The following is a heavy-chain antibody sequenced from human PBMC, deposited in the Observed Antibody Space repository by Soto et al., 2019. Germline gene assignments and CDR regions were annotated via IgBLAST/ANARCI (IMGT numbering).Heavy chain of an antibody. V-gene: IGHV4-30-4*01. J-gene: IGHJ3*01. CDR3: ARAKYSSWAVDAFDL. D-gene: IGHD6-19*01. CDR1: GDSIRSPNYY. Sequence: QERLQESGPGLLKPSETLSLTCTVSGDSIRSPNYYWNWIRQPPGKGLEWMGYIYYSGNTYFNPYPTGRVTMSIDTSGKDFPLKFRSVTPAAPAVYYCARAKYSSWAVDAFDLWGQGTLVTFSS. CDR2: IYYSGNT.